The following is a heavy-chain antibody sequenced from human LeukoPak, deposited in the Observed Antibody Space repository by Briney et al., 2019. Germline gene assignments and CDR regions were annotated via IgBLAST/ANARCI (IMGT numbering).Heavy chain of an antibody. CDR3: ARAAIRVDFFDS. CDR2: ISSHAAYI. D-gene: IGHD2-2*01. CDR1: GFLFGGHA. V-gene: IGHV3-21*01. J-gene: IGHJ4*02. Sequence: GGSLRLSCAASGFLFGGHAMVWVRQAPGKGLECVSSISSHAAYINYADSVKGRFTLSRDNDKNSLFLDMKSLRVDDTAVYFCARAAIRVDFFDSWGQGTLVTVSS.